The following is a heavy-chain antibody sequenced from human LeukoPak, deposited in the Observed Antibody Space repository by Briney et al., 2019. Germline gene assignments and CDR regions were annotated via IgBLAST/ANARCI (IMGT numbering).Heavy chain of an antibody. CDR3: ASRKPSSGWFDY. J-gene: IGHJ4*02. CDR1: GGSMSSGSYY. V-gene: IGHV4-61*02. Sequence: SKTLSLTCTVSGGSMSSGSYYWSWIRQPAGKELEWIGRFYSGSTNYNPSLRSRVTISVDTSKNQFSLKLSSVTAADTAVYYCASRKPSSGWFDYWGQGTLVTVSS. CDR2: FYSGST. D-gene: IGHD6-19*01.